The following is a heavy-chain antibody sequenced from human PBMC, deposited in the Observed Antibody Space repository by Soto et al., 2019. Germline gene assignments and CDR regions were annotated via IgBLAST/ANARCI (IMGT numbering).Heavy chain of an antibody. CDR1: GGSTDSLY. CDR3: ARQGYYDLLSGYYLFDY. D-gene: IGHD3-3*01. J-gene: IGHJ4*02. Sequence: QVQLRESGPGLVKPSETPFVTCTVSGGSTDSLYWSWVRQPPGKGLEWIGYVSYSGSTTYNPSLKSRVIVSIDTSKNQFSLKLTSVTAADTAVYYCARQGYYDLLSGYYLFDYWGQGILVTVSS. CDR2: VSYSGST. V-gene: IGHV4-59*08.